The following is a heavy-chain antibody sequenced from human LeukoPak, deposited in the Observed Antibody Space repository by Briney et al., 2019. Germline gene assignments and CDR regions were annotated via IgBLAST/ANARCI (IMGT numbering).Heavy chain of an antibody. CDR1: GYTFTDYY. CDR3: ALMVRGVILDY. V-gene: IGHV1-24*01. D-gene: IGHD3-10*01. CDR2: FDPEDGET. J-gene: IGHJ4*02. Sequence: GASVKVSCKASGYTFTDYYMHWVQQAPGKGLEWMGGFDPEDGETIYAQKFQGRVTMTEDTSTDTAYMELSSLRSEDTAVYYCALMVRGVILDYWGQGTLVTVSS.